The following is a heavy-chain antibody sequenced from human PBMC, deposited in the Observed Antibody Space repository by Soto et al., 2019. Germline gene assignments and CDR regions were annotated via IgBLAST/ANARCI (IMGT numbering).Heavy chain of an antibody. CDR1: GGSLRSGSYY. CDR2: IYHGGTT. CDR3: ARDSSGRHDY. Sequence: PSETLSLTCSVSGGSLRSGSYYWAWIRQPPGKGLEWIGYIYHGGTTNYNASLRSRVTMSLDTSKNQFFLKLNSMTASDTAVYYCARDSSGRHDYWGQGTLVTVPQ. J-gene: IGHJ4*02. D-gene: IGHD6-25*01. V-gene: IGHV4-61*01.